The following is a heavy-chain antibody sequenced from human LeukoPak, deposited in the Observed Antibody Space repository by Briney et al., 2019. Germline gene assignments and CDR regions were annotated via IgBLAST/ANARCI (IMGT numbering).Heavy chain of an antibody. CDR2: INHSGST. V-gene: IGHV4-34*01. J-gene: IGHJ3*02. Sequence: PSETLSLTCAVHGGSFSGYYWSWIRQPPGKGLEWIGEINHSGSTNYNPSLKSRDTISVDTTKNQFSLKLSSVTAADTAVYYCARRKGLYYDFWSGYQGRSGAFDIWGQGTMVTVSS. D-gene: IGHD3-3*01. CDR3: ARRKGLYYDFWSGYQGRSGAFDI. CDR1: GGSFSGYY.